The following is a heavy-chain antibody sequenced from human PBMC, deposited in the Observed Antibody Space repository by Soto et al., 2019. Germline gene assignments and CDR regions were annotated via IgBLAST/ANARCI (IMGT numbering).Heavy chain of an antibody. V-gene: IGHV1-69*13. Sequence: SVKVSCKASGGTFSSYAISWVRQAPGQGLEWMGGIIPIFGTANYAQKFQGRVTITADESTSTAYTELSSLRSEDTAVYYCARGMNYYDSSGYYAWVLDAFDIWGQGTMVTVSS. J-gene: IGHJ3*02. CDR3: ARGMNYYDSSGYYAWVLDAFDI. CDR1: GGTFSSYA. CDR2: IIPIFGTA. D-gene: IGHD3-22*01.